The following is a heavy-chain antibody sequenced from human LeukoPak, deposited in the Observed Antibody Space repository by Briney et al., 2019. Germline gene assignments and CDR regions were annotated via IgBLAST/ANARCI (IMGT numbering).Heavy chain of an antibody. V-gene: IGHV3-53*01. D-gene: IGHD3-22*01. Sequence: GGSLRLSRAASGFTDSSNYMSCLGHPPGKGLEWVSVMYSGGSTYYADSVKGRFTISRDNSKNTLYLQMNSLRDEDTAVYYCARDDSSGYGIENWGQGILVTVSS. CDR1: GFTDSSNY. CDR3: ARDDSSGYGIEN. J-gene: IGHJ4*02. CDR2: MYSGGST.